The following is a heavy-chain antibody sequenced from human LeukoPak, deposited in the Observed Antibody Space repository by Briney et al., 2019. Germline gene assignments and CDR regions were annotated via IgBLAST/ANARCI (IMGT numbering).Heavy chain of an antibody. V-gene: IGHV4-61*01. D-gene: IGHD1-26*01. CDR1: GGSVTSGSYY. CDR2: SSYSGST. CDR3: ARGRVGATTFDY. Sequence: SETLSLTCAVSGGSVTSGSYYWNWIRQPPGKGLDWIGYSSYSGSTKYNPSLKSRVTISVDTPKNEFSLILTSVTAADTAVYYCARGRVGATTFDYWGQGALVTVSS. J-gene: IGHJ4*02.